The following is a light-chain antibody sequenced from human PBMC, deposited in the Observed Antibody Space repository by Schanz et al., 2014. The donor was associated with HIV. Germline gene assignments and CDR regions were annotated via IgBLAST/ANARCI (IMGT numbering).Light chain of an antibody. CDR2: GAS. CDR3: QQRSNWPPT. V-gene: IGKV3-11*01. CDR1: QSVSSN. Sequence: EILLTQSPATLSVSPGERATLSCRASQSVSSNLAWYQQKPGQAPRLLIYGASSRATGIPARFSGSGSGTDFTLTISSLEPEDFAVYYCQQRSNWPPTFGPGTKVDIK. J-gene: IGKJ3*01.